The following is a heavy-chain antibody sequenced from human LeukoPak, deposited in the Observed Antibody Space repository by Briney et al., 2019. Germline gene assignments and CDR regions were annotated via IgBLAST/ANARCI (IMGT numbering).Heavy chain of an antibody. CDR2: MSTTGRTL. Sequence: GGSLRLSCAASGFTFSDYYMSWIRQSPEKGLEWVSYMSTTGRTLFYSDSVKGRFTISRDNAKNSLYLQMNSLRAEDTAVYYCASDHCSSTSCYMAFDIWGQGTMVTVSS. CDR3: ASDHCSSTSCYMAFDI. D-gene: IGHD2-2*02. J-gene: IGHJ3*02. V-gene: IGHV3-11*04. CDR1: GFTFSDYY.